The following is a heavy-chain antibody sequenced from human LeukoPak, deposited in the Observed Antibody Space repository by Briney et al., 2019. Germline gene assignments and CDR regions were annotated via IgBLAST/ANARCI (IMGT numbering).Heavy chain of an antibody. D-gene: IGHD6-19*01. V-gene: IGHV4-59*01. J-gene: IGHJ3*02. CDR2: IYYSGST. CDR3: AARLAVAGPSDAFDI. Sequence: PSETLSLTCTVSGGSISSYYWGWIRQPPGKGLEWIGYIYYSGSTNYNPSLKSRVTISVDTSKNQFSLKLSSVTAADTAVYYCAARLAVAGPSDAFDIWGQGTMVTVSS. CDR1: GGSISSYY.